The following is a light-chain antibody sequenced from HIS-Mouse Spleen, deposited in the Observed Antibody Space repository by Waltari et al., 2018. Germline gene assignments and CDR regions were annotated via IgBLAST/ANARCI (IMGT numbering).Light chain of an antibody. J-gene: IGLJ3*02. CDR2: EDS. CDR1: ALPKKY. Sequence: SYELTQPPSVSVSPGQTARIPCPGTALPKKYAYSYQQKSGQAPWLVIYEDSKRPSGIPERFSGSSSGTMATLTISGAQVEDEADYYCYSTDSSGNHWVFGGGTKLTVL. V-gene: IGLV3-10*01. CDR3: YSTDSSGNHWV.